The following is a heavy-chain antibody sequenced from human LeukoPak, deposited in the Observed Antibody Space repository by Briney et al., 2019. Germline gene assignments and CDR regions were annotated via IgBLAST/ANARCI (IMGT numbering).Heavy chain of an antibody. CDR3: ARSGAVFRDWFDP. D-gene: IGHD2-15*01. CDR1: GGSITSSSYY. Sequence: SETLSLTCSVSGGSITSSSYYWGWIRQPPEKGQEWIGSIYYTGGTYYSPSLKSRVTISVDTSKNQFSLKLSSVTAADTAVYYCARSGAVFRDWFDPWGQGTLVTVSS. V-gene: IGHV4-39*01. CDR2: IYYTGGT. J-gene: IGHJ5*02.